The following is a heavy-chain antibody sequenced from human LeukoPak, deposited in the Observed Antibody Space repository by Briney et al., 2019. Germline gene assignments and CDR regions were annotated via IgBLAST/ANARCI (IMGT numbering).Heavy chain of an antibody. J-gene: IGHJ4*02. Sequence: PGGSLRLSCAAPGLTFSNFPMHWVRQAPGKGLEWVALIQDDGGTTNYVDSVRGRFTISRDNSKSTVYLQMNSLKPDDTAVYYCATQSITLVVVISPFDYWGQGTLVTVSS. CDR3: ATQSITLVVVISPFDY. V-gene: IGHV3-30*02. D-gene: IGHD3-22*01. CDR1: GLTFSNFP. CDR2: IQDDGGTT.